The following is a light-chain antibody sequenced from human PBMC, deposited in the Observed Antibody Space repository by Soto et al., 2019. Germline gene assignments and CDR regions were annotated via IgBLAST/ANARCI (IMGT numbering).Light chain of an antibody. CDR1: QSVSYN. CDR3: QQYKNWPPLT. V-gene: IGKV3-15*01. CDR2: GAF. J-gene: IGKJ4*01. Sequence: EIVMTQSPATLSVSPGERATLSCRASQSVSYNLAWYQQKPGQGPRLLIYGAFTRATGIPARFSGSGSGTEVTLTISSLLSEDFGGYYCQQYKNWPPLTFGGGTKVEIK.